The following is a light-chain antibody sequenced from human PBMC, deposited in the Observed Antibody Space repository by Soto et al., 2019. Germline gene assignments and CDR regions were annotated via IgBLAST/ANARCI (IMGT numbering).Light chain of an antibody. V-gene: IGLV4-69*01. CDR2: LKSDGSH. J-gene: IGLJ2*01. CDR1: SGHNTYS. Sequence: QSVLTQSPSASASLGASVKLTCTLSSGHNTYSIAWHQQQPEKGPRFLMKLKSDGSHSRGDGIPDRFSGSSSGAERYLTISSLQSEDEDDYYCQTWATGIQVFGGGTKVTVL. CDR3: QTWATGIQV.